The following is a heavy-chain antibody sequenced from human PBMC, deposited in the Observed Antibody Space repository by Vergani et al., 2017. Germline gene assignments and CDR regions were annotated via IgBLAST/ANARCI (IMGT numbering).Heavy chain of an antibody. J-gene: IGHJ2*01. D-gene: IGHD6-13*01. Sequence: EVQLVESGGGLVQLGRSLRSSCAAFGFTLDDYAIHWVRQAPGKGLEWVSGINWNSDSIAYADSVKGGFTISRDNAKNSLYLQMNSLRAEDTALYYCVKDRAASGNYWYFDLWGRGTLVTVSS. V-gene: IGHV3-9*01. CDR1: GFTLDDYA. CDR2: INWNSDSI. CDR3: VKDRAASGNYWYFDL.